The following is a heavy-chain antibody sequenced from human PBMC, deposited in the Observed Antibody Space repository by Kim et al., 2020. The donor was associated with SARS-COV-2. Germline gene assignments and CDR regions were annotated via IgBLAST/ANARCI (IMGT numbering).Heavy chain of an antibody. CDR1: GGSFSDYN. V-gene: IGHV4-34*01. J-gene: IGHJ6*02. D-gene: IGHD2-2*02. Sequence: SETLSLTCAVYGGSFSDYNWSWIRQPPGKGLEWIGEINHSGITNLSPSLKSRITISVDTSKSQFSLRLKSMTATETAVYYCARVRAGVVPATVLGLGPWYDYDPMDVWGRGTPVAVSS. CDR3: ARVRAGVVPATVLGLGPWYDYDPMDV. CDR2: INHSGIT.